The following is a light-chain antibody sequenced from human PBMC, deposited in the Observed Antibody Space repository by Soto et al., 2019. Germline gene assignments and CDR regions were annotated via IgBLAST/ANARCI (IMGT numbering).Light chain of an antibody. CDR2: VNSDGSH. V-gene: IGLV4-69*01. Sequence: QLVLTQSPSASASLGASVKFTCTLTSGYSTYAIAWHQQQPEMDPRYLMKVNSDGSHSKGDGIPDRFSGSSSGAERYLTISSLLSEDEADYYCQTWGTGDWVFGGGTKLTVL. J-gene: IGLJ3*02. CDR1: SGYSTYA. CDR3: QTWGTGDWV.